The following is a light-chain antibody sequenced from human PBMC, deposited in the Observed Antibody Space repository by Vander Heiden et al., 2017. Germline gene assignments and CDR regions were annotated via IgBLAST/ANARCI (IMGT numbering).Light chain of an antibody. Sequence: EIVFTQSPATLSLSPGERATLSCRASQSVSSYLAWYQQKPGQAPRLLIYDASNRATGIPARFSGSGSGTDFTLTISSLEPEDFAVYYCQQHSNWPPLTFGGGTKVEIK. CDR1: QSVSSY. CDR3: QQHSNWPPLT. CDR2: DAS. V-gene: IGKV3-11*01. J-gene: IGKJ4*01.